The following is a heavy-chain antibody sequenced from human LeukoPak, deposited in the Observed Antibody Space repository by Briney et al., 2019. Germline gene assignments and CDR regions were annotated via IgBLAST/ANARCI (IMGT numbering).Heavy chain of an antibody. V-gene: IGHV1-2*02. CDR3: ARQVVVVTAAYFYFEY. Sequence: ASVKVSCKASGFTFTDYYIHWVRQAPGQGLEWMGYMNPNSGDSNSAQKFQGRVAMTGDTSISTAYMELSSLRSDDTAVYYCARQVVVVTAAYFYFEYWGQGTLVTVSS. D-gene: IGHD2-21*02. CDR2: MNPNSGDS. J-gene: IGHJ4*02. CDR1: GFTFTDYY.